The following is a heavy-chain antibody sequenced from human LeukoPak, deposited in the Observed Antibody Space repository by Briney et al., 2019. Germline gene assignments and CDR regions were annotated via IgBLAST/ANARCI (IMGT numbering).Heavy chain of an antibody. Sequence: SETLSPTCTVSGGSISSGGYYWSWIREPPGKGLEWIGYIYHSGSTYYNPSLKSRVTISVDRSKNQFSLKLSSVTAADTAVYYCARAGRPDYGLDYWGQGTLVTVSS. CDR2: IYHSGST. J-gene: IGHJ4*02. CDR3: ARAGRPDYGLDY. CDR1: GGSISSGGYY. V-gene: IGHV4-30-2*01. D-gene: IGHD4-17*01.